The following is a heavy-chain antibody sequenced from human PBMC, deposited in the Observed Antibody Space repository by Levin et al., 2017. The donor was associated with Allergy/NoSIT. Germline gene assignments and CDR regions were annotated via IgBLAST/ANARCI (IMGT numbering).Heavy chain of an antibody. CDR2: INPSSGST. CDR1: GYSFTTYY. D-gene: IGHD6-19*01. CDR3: ARDPGYTSGWYGVAAGDY. J-gene: IGHJ4*02. V-gene: IGHV1-46*01. Sequence: ASVKVSCKASGYSFTTYYMYWVRQAPGQGLEWMGIINPSSGSTTYAQKFQGRVTMTRDTSTSTVYMELSSLRSEDTAVYYCARDPGYTSGWYGVAAGDYWGQGTLVTVSS.